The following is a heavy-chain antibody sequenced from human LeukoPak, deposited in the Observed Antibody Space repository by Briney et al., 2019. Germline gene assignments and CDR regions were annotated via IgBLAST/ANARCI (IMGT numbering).Heavy chain of an antibody. CDR1: GFTVSSNY. Sequence: PGGSLRLSCAASGFTVSSNYMSWVRQAPGKGLEWVSVIYSGGSTYYADSVKGRFTISRDNSKNTLYLQMNSLRAEDTAVYYCARAPDYYGSESYYTNIEFDYWGQGTLVTVSS. CDR2: IYSGGST. J-gene: IGHJ4*02. V-gene: IGHV3-53*01. CDR3: ARAPDYYGSESYYTNIEFDY. D-gene: IGHD3-10*01.